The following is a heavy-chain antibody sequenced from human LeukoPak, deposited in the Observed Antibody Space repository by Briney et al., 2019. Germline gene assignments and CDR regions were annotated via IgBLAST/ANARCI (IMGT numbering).Heavy chain of an antibody. CDR2: IYTSGST. J-gene: IGHJ5*02. Sequence: KSSETLSLTCTVSGGSISSGSYYWRWIRQPPGKGLEWIGRIYTSGSTNYNPSLKTRITISVDTSKNQFSLKLSSVTPAVTALYYCARVYQSSSLYWFDPWGQGTLVTVS. D-gene: IGHD6-13*01. V-gene: IGHV4-61*02. CDR3: ARVYQSSSLYWFDP. CDR1: GGSISSGSYY.